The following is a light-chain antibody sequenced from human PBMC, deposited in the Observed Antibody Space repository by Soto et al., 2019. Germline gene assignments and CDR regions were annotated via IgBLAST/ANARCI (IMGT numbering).Light chain of an antibody. CDR2: GAS. CDR3: QWYDSFSGT. V-gene: IGKV1-5*01. Sequence: DIQMTQSPSTLSASVGDRVTITCRASQTISTWLAWYQQKPGKAPKLLIYGASTLESGVPSRFSGSGSGTEFTLNNSSLQPEDFPTYYCQWYDSFSGTFGQVTKVDI. J-gene: IGKJ1*01. CDR1: QTISTW.